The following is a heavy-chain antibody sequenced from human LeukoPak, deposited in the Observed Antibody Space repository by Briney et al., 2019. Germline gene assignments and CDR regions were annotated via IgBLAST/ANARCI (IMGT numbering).Heavy chain of an antibody. CDR1: GVSIFSSY. V-gene: IGHV4-59*12. CDR2: VHYSGST. J-gene: IGHJ5*02. CDR3: ARGNTEDIVVVPAANTGNWFDP. Sequence: SETLSLTCTVSGVSIFSSYWNWVRQPPGKGLEWIGYVHYSGSTNYNPSLKSRVTISVDTSKNQFSLKLSSVTAADTAVYYCARGNTEDIVVVPAANTGNWFDPWGQGTLVTVSS. D-gene: IGHD2-2*01.